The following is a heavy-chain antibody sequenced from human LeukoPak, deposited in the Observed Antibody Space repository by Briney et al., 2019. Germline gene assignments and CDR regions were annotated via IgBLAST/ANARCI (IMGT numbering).Heavy chain of an antibody. CDR1: GGSISSSSYY. V-gene: IGHV4-39*01. D-gene: IGHD4-23*01. CDR2: IYYSGST. J-gene: IGHJ3*02. CDR3: ARHENSQDAFDI. Sequence: PSETLSLTCTVSGGSISSSSYYWGWIRQPPGKGLEWSGSIYYSGSTYYNPSLKSRVTISVDTSKNQFSLKLSSVTAADTAVYYCARHENSQDAFDIWGQGTMVTVSS.